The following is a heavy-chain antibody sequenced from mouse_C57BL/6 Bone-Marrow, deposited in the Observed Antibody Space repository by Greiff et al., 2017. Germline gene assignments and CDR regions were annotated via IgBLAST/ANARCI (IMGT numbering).Heavy chain of an antibody. CDR3: ARGGLDYGSSYWYFDV. Sequence: EVKLMESGGGLVQPGESLKLSCESNEYEFPSHDMSWVRKTPEKRLELVAAINSDGGSTYYPDTMGRRFIISRDNTKKTLYLQMSSLRSEDTALYYCARGGLDYGSSYWYFDVWGTGTTVTVSS. CDR2: INSDGGST. V-gene: IGHV5-2*01. CDR1: EYEFPSHD. D-gene: IGHD1-1*01. J-gene: IGHJ1*03.